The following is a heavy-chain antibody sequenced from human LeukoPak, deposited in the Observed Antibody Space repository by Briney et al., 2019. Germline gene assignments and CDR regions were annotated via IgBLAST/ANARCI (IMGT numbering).Heavy chain of an antibody. CDR3: ARGGNLYSSSWLDY. J-gene: IGHJ4*02. Sequence: ASVKASCKASGYTFTSYGISWVRQAPGQGLEWMGWISAYNGNTNYAQKLQGRVTMTTDTPTSTAYMELRSLRSDDTAVYFCARGGNLYSSSWLDYWGQGTLVTVSS. D-gene: IGHD6-13*01. CDR2: ISAYNGNT. V-gene: IGHV1-18*01. CDR1: GYTFTSYG.